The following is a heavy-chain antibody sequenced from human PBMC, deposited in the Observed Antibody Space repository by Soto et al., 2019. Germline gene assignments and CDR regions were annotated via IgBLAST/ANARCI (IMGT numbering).Heavy chain of an antibody. CDR1: GGTFSSYA. V-gene: IGHV1-69*13. D-gene: IGHD3-9*01. CDR3: ARDVRGPFILTGVNWLDP. Sequence: GASVKVSCKASGGTFSSYAISWVRQAPGQGLEWMGGIIPIFGTANYAQKFQGRVTITADESTSTAYMELSSLRSEDTAVYYCARDVRGPFILTGVNWLDPWGQGTLVTVYS. CDR2: IIPIFGTA. J-gene: IGHJ5*02.